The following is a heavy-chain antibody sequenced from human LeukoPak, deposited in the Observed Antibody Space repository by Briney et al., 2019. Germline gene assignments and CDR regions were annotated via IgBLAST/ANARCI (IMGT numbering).Heavy chain of an antibody. CDR1: GYTFTSYG. CDR2: ISAYNGNT. CDR3: ARETPKPRRYRSSGSCYSDAFDI. Sequence: ASVKVSCKASGYTFTSYGISWVRQAPGQGLEWMGWISAYNGNTNYAQKLQGRVTMTTDTSTSTAYMELRSLRSDDTAVYYCARETPKPRRYRSSGSCYSDAFDIWGQGTMVTVSS. V-gene: IGHV1-18*01. D-gene: IGHD2-15*01. J-gene: IGHJ3*02.